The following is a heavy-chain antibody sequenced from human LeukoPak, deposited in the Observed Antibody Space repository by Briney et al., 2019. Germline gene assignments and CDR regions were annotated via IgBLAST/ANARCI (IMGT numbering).Heavy chain of an antibody. J-gene: IGHJ4*02. D-gene: IGHD2-15*01. CDR2: IKHDGSEN. V-gene: IGHV3-7*01. CDR1: GFTFSSYW. CDR3: ARMFSGGSCYDY. Sequence: GGSLRLSCAASGFTFSSYWMSWVRQAPGKGLEWVANIKHDGSENYYMDSVKGRFTISRDNAKNSLYLQMNSLRAEDTAVYYCARMFSGGSCYDYWGQGTLVTVSS.